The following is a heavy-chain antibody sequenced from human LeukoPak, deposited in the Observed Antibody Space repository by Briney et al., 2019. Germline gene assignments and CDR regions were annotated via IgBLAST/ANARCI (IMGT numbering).Heavy chain of an antibody. CDR2: INHSGST. V-gene: IGHV4-34*01. J-gene: IGHJ5*02. D-gene: IGHD2-2*01. Sequence: GSLRLSCAVYGGSFSGYYWSWIRQPPGKGLEWIGEINHSGSTNYNPSLKSRVTISVDTSKNQFSLKLSSVTAADTAVYYCARRRVVPAPWTPWGQGTLVTVSS. CDR1: GGSFSGYY. CDR3: ARRRVVPAPWTP.